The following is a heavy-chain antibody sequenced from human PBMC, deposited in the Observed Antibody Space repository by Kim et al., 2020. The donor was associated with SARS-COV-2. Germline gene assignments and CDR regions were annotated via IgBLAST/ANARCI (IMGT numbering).Heavy chain of an antibody. CDR1: GYSISSGYY. J-gene: IGHJ4*02. V-gene: IGHV4-38-2*02. D-gene: IGHD3-22*01. CDR3: ARGYYDSSGYIRNYVFDY. Sequence: SETLSLTCTVSGYSISSGYYWGWIRQPPGKGLEWIGSIYHSGSTYYNPSLKSRVTISVDTSKNQFSLKLSSVTAADTAVYYCARGYYDSSGYIRNYVFDYWGQGTLVTVSS. CDR2: IYHSGST.